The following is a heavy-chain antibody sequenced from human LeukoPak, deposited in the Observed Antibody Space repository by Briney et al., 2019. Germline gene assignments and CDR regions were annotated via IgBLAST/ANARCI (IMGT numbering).Heavy chain of an antibody. D-gene: IGHD3-3*01. CDR2: ISGSGGST. J-gene: IGHJ4*02. Sequence: GGSLRLSCAASGFTFSSYAMSWVRQAPGKGLEWVSAISGSGGSTYYADSVKGRFTISRDNSKNTLYLQMNSLRAEDTAVYYCAKGPLYDFWSPLDYWGQGTLVTVSS. CDR1: GFTFSSYA. V-gene: IGHV3-23*01. CDR3: AKGPLYDFWSPLDY.